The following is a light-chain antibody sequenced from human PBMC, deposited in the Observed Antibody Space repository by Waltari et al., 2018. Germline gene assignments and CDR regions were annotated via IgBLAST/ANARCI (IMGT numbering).Light chain of an antibody. CDR1: ESVGNDY. CDR2: DAS. CDR3: QQYYSSPWT. Sequence: EIVLTQSPGTLSWSPGERATLSCRASESVGNDYLAWYQQKPGQAPRLLIYDASRRATGTPDRFSGSGSGTDFSLTISRLEPEDFAVYYCQQYYSSPWTFGQGTKVDI. J-gene: IGKJ1*01. V-gene: IGKV3-20*01.